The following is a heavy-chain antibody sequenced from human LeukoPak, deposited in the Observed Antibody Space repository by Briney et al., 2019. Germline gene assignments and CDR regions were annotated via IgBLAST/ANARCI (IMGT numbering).Heavy chain of an antibody. CDR2: INHSGST. D-gene: IGHD2-15*01. J-gene: IGHJ3*02. Sequence: SETLSLTCAVYGGSFSGYYWSWIRQPPGKGLEWIGEINHSGSTNYNPSLKSRVTISVDTSKNQFSLKLSSVTAADTAVYYCARMVANWDAFDIWGQGTRVTVSS. CDR3: ARMVANWDAFDI. V-gene: IGHV4-34*01. CDR1: GGSFSGYY.